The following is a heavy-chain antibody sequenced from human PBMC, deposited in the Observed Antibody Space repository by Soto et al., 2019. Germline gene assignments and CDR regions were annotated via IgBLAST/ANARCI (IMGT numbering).Heavy chain of an antibody. Sequence: GGSLRLSCAASGFTFSSYSMNWVRQAPGKGLEWVSSISSSSSYIYYADSVKGRFTISRDNAKNSLYLQMNSLRAEDTAVYYCAKSLAWIQLWLPGDYYYGMDGWGQGTTVTVAS. CDR3: AKSLAWIQLWLPGDYYYGMDG. J-gene: IGHJ6*02. CDR2: ISSSSSYI. CDR1: GFTFSSYS. V-gene: IGHV3-21*01. D-gene: IGHD5-18*01.